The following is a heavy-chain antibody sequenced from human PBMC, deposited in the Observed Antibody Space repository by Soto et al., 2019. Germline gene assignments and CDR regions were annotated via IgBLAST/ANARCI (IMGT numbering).Heavy chain of an antibody. CDR2: IIPIFGTA. J-gene: IGHJ6*02. Sequence: QVQLVQSGAEVKKPGSSVKVSCKASGGTFSSYAISWVRQAPGQGLEWMGGIIPIFGTANYAQKFQGRVTITADESTSTAYRELSSLRSEDTAVYYCARAGGNIAARPGANYYYGMDVWGQGTTVTVSS. D-gene: IGHD6-6*01. V-gene: IGHV1-69*01. CDR1: GGTFSSYA. CDR3: ARAGGNIAARPGANYYYGMDV.